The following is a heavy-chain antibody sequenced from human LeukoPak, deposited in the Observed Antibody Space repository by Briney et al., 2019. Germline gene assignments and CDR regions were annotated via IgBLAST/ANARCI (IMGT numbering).Heavy chain of an antibody. D-gene: IGHD3-22*01. V-gene: IGHV1-46*01. Sequence: ASVKVSCKASGYTFTSYYMHWVRQAPGQGLEWMGIINPSGGSTSYAQKFQGRVTMTRDTSTSTVYMELSSLRSEDTAVYYCAITPDYYDSSGYYFRWFDPWGQGTLVTVSS. CDR3: AITPDYYDSSGYYFRWFDP. J-gene: IGHJ5*02. CDR2: INPSGGST. CDR1: GYTFTSYY.